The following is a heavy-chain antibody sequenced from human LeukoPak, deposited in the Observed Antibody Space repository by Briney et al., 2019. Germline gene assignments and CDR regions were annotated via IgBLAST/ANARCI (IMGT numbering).Heavy chain of an antibody. CDR1: GGTFSSYA. Sequence: SVKVSCKASGGTFSSYAISWVRQAPGQGLEWMGGIIPIFGTANYAQKFQGRVTITADKSTSTAYMELSSLRSEDTAVYYCARGPAGRRYYFDYWGQGTLVTVSS. CDR3: ARGPAGRRYYFDY. V-gene: IGHV1-69*06. J-gene: IGHJ4*02. CDR2: IIPIFGTA.